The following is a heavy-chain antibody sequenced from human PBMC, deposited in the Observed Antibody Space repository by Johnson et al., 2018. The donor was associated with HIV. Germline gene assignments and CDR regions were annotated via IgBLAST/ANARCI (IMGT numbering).Heavy chain of an antibody. CDR2: ISGSGGST. CDR3: ARVNSAAAFDI. Sequence: VQLVESGGGVVQPGRSLRLSCAASGFTFDTYGMHWVRQAPGKGLEWVSAISGSGGSTYYADSVKGRFTISRDNSKNTLYLQMNSLRAEDTAVYYCARVNSAAAFDIWGQGTMVTVSS. V-gene: IGHV3-23*04. D-gene: IGHD1-1*01. CDR1: GFTFDTYG. J-gene: IGHJ3*02.